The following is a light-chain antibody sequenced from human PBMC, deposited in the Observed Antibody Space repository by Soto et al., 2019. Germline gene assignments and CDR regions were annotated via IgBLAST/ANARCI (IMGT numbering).Light chain of an antibody. CDR1: QGLLYNNTYNY. J-gene: IGKJ5*01. V-gene: IGKV2-28*01. CDR3: MQALQSLT. Sequence: EIVMTQSPLSLSVTPGEPAAISCRASQGLLYNNTYNYLDWYVRKPGQSPQLLIYFGSNRAPGVPDRFSGSGSGTDFTLKINRVEAEDVGTYYCMQALQSLTFGQGTRLEIK. CDR2: FGS.